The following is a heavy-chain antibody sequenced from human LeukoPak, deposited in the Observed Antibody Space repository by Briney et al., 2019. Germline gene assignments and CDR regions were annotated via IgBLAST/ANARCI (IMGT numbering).Heavy chain of an antibody. CDR2: IYHSGTT. CDR1: GFTFSSYA. D-gene: IGHD6-13*01. CDR3: ARQSAAAGIGGGYFDY. Sequence: KTGGSLRLSCAASGFTFSSYAMSWVRQSPGKGLEWIGEIYHSGTTNYNPSLKSRVTISIDTSKNQFSLKLSSVTAADTAVYYCARQSAAAGIGGGYFDYWGQGTLVTVSS. J-gene: IGHJ4*02. V-gene: IGHV4-34*01.